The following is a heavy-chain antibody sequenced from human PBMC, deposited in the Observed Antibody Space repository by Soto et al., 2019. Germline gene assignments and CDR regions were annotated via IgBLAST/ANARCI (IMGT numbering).Heavy chain of an antibody. D-gene: IGHD3-22*01. Sequence: QVQLVQSGAEVKKPGASVKVSCKASGYTFITYGVSWVRQAPGQGLDWLGWISTYNGNTRYAERLQGRVTMTTDTTTNTAYMELSNLRADDTAVYYCARGPTDYYDTSANYFLDYWGQGTLVTVSS. V-gene: IGHV1-18*01. CDR1: GYTFITYG. CDR3: ARGPTDYYDTSANYFLDY. CDR2: ISTYNGNT. J-gene: IGHJ4*02.